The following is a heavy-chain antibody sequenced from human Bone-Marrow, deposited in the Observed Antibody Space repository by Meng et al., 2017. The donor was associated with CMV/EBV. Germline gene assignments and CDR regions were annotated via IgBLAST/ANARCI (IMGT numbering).Heavy chain of an antibody. Sequence: SVKVSCKASGGTFSSYAISWVRQAPGQGLEWMGGIIPILGIANYAQKFQGRVTITADKSTSTAYMELSSLRSEDTAVYYCAREDGGNKGRGIRLWGQGTLVTVSS. D-gene: IGHD4-23*01. CDR1: GGTFSSYA. V-gene: IGHV1-69*10. CDR2: IIPILGIA. J-gene: IGHJ4*02. CDR3: AREDGGNKGRGIRL.